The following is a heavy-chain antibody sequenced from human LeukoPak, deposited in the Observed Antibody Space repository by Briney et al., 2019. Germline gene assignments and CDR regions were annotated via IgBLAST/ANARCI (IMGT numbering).Heavy chain of an antibody. V-gene: IGHV4-4*07. D-gene: IGHD5-18*01. J-gene: IGHJ4*02. Sequence: SETLSLTCTVSGGSMNAYYWTWLRQPAGKGLEWLGRMYHSGTINYNSPLYNPSLSSRVTMSVDGAKNQFSLRLKSVTTADTANFCARERDHGYSYGFVLDSWGQGSLVTVSS. CDR2: MYHSGTI. CDR1: GGSMNAYY. CDR3: ARERDHGYSYGFVLDS.